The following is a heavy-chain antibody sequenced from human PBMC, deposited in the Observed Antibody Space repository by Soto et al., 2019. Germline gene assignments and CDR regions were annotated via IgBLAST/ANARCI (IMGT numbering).Heavy chain of an antibody. V-gene: IGHV3-30*18. Sequence: QVQLVESGGGVVQPGRSLRLSCEASGFTFSSYAVHWVRQAPGKGLEWVASMSSDGTDKYYADSVKGRFTISRDNSKSTLYLQMNSLRAEDTALYYCAKNPWGKYYSSWFDYWGQGTLVTVSS. J-gene: IGHJ4*02. CDR2: MSSDGTDK. CDR3: AKNPWGKYYSSWFDY. D-gene: IGHD3-16*01. CDR1: GFTFSSYA.